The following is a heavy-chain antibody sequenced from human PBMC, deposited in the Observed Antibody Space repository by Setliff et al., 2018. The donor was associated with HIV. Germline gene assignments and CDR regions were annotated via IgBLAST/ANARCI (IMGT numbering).Heavy chain of an antibody. D-gene: IGHD2-21*01. CDR3: AKRRVCNTSCYIVDYMDV. V-gene: IGHV3-74*03. CDR1: GFTFSSYW. Sequence: GGSLRLSCAASGFTFSSYWMHWVRQAPGKGLVWVSRLNTDGSSTKYADSVKGRFTISRDNSKNTLYLQMNSLRAEDTAIYYCAKRRVCNTSCYIVDYMDVWGKGTTVTVS. CDR2: LNTDGSST. J-gene: IGHJ6*03.